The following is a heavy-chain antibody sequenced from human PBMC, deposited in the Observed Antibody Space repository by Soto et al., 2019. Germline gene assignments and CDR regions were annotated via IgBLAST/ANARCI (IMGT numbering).Heavy chain of an antibody. V-gene: IGHV1-69*12. CDR3: ARDGDPQSAFWSGPLGGCRFDP. CDR1: GGTFGNSA. J-gene: IGHJ5*02. CDR2: IVPMFGTA. D-gene: IGHD3-3*01. Sequence: QVQLVQSGAEVKKPGSSVNVSCKTSGGTFGNSAVTWVRQAPGQGLEWLGGIVPMFGTANYAQKFQGRVTITADESTFTAYMELNSLKSADTAVYYCARDGDPQSAFWSGPLGGCRFDPWCQGTLVTVSS.